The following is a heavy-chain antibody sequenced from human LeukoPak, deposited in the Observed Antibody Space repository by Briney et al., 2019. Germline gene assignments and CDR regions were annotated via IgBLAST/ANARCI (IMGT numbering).Heavy chain of an antibody. Sequence: GGSLRLSCAASGFPFSSHVLSWVRQAPGKGLEWIAYINHNGEAIYYPDFVKGRFIISRDNAKNSLYLQMNSLRAEDTAVYYCARAYHYYGSGSYYKGYYYGMDVWGQGTTVTVSS. V-gene: IGHV3-48*01. CDR2: INHNGEAI. J-gene: IGHJ6*02. CDR1: GFPFSSHV. CDR3: ARAYHYYGSGSYYKGYYYGMDV. D-gene: IGHD3-10*01.